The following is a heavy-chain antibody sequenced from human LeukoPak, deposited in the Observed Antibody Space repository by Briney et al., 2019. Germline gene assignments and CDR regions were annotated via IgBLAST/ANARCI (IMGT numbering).Heavy chain of an antibody. Sequence: PSETLSLTCTVSGGSISSYYWSWIRQPPGKGLEWIGYIYYSGSTNYNPSLKSRVTISVDTSKNQFSLKLSSVTAADTAVYYCARSRSGLWWSMGAWGQGTLVTVSS. J-gene: IGHJ4*02. CDR1: GGSISSYY. V-gene: IGHV4-59*01. CDR2: IYYSGST. CDR3: ARSRSGLWWSMGA. D-gene: IGHD2-21*01.